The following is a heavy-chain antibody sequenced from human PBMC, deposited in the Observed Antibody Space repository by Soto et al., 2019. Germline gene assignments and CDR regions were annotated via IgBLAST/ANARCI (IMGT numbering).Heavy chain of an antibody. D-gene: IGHD1-7*01. CDR2: ITGGGDTI. V-gene: IGHV3-48*02. CDR3: ARESSWNYHTAFDI. J-gene: IGHJ3*02. CDR1: GFTFSDYA. Sequence: EVQVVESGGGLVQPGGSLRLSCAASGFTFSDYAMNWVRQAPGKGLEYISSITGGGDTIYYADSVKGRFTISRDNAKNSLFPQMNSLRDEDTAVYYCARESSWNYHTAFDIWGQGTMLTVSS.